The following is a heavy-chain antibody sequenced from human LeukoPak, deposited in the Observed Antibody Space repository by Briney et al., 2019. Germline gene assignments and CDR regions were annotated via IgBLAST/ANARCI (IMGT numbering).Heavy chain of an antibody. D-gene: IGHD3-16*01. Sequence: GGSLRLSCAASGLTLSDDYMTWVRQAPGKGLEPVLIMTTSGNIKSSADSVKGRFTISRDNANNILHLQMNSLRAEDTGVYYCARLTYRMMLESLSPDPYYYIDIWGNGTTVTVSS. CDR3: ARLTYRMMLESLSPDPYYYIDI. CDR2: MTTSGNIK. CDR1: GLTLSDDY. J-gene: IGHJ6*03. V-gene: IGHV3-69-1*02.